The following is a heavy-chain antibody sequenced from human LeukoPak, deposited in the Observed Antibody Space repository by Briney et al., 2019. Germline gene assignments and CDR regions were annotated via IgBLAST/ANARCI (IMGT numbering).Heavy chain of an antibody. J-gene: IGHJ4*02. V-gene: IGHV3-23*01. CDR2: ISGSGGST. CDR1: GFTFSSYA. Sequence: TGGSLRLSCAASGFTFSSYAMSWVRQAPGKGLEWVSAISGSGGSTYYADSVKGRFTISRDNSKNTLYLQMNSLRAEDTAVYYCADTYYYDSSGPYPLDYWGQGTLVTVSS. D-gene: IGHD3-22*01. CDR3: ADTYYYDSSGPYPLDY.